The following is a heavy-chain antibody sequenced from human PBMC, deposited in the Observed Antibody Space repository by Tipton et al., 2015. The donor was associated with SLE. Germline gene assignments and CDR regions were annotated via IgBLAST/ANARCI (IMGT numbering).Heavy chain of an antibody. D-gene: IGHD4-11*01. CDR3: ARDLPGVTTGQFDY. J-gene: IGHJ4*02. Sequence: TLSLTCAVDGGSFSGYYWNWIRQPPGKGLEWIGEINHSGNTNYNPSLKSRVTISVDTSKNQFSLKLSSVTAADTAVYYCARDLPGVTTGQFDYWGQGTLVTVSS. CDR2: INHSGNT. V-gene: IGHV4-34*01. CDR1: GGSFSGYY.